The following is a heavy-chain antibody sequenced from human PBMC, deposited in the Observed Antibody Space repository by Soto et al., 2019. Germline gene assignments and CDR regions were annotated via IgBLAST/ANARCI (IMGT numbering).Heavy chain of an antibody. CDR3: VKDRWVDY. V-gene: IGHV3-64D*06. CDR1: GFTFSSYA. D-gene: IGHD6-13*01. CDR2: ISSNGGST. J-gene: IGHJ4*02. Sequence: GGSLRLSCSVSGFTFSSYAMHWVRQAPGKGLEYVSSISSNGGSTYYADSVKGRFTISRDNSKNTLNPQMSSLTTEDTAVYYCVKDRWVDYWGQGTLVTVS.